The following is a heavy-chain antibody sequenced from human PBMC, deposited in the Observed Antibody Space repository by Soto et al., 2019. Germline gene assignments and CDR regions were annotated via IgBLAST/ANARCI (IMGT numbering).Heavy chain of an antibody. CDR1: GGSISSSSYY. D-gene: IGHD3-3*01. CDR3: ARQRYDFWSDLTGFHDY. CDR2: IYYSGST. V-gene: IGHV4-39*01. Sequence: SETLSLTCTVSGGSISSSSYYWGWIRQPPGKGLEWIGSIYYSGSTYYNPSLKSRVTISVDTSKNQFSLKLSSVTAADTAVYYCARQRYDFWSDLTGFHDYWGQGTLVTSPQ. J-gene: IGHJ4*02.